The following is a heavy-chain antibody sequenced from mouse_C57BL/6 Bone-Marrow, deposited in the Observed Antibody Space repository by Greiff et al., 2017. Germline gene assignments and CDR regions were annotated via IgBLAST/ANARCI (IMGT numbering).Heavy chain of an antibody. V-gene: IGHV14-4*01. CDR2: IDPENGDT. J-gene: IGHJ2*01. D-gene: IGHD1-1*01. CDR3: TFYGSSPDY. Sequence: VQLQQSGAELVRPGASVKLSCTASGFNIKDDYMPWVKQRPEQGLAWIGRIDPENGDTKNASKFQGKATITADTTSNTAYLQLSSLTSEDTAVYYCTFYGSSPDYWGQGTTLTVSS. CDR1: GFNIKDDY.